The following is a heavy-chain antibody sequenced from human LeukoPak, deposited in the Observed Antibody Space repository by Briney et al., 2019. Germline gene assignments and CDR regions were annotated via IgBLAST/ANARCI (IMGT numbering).Heavy chain of an antibody. CDR1: GYSFTSYW. Sequence: AESPKISCKGSGYSFTSYWIGWLRQLPGKDLEWMVTMYPANSDTRYKPSFQGQVTMSADRSISTAYLQWSSLKASDTAIYYCGPTRGGNYHWDYWGQGTLVTVSS. CDR3: GPTRGGNYHWDY. J-gene: IGHJ4*02. V-gene: IGHV5-51*01. CDR2: MYPANSDT. D-gene: IGHD3-16*01.